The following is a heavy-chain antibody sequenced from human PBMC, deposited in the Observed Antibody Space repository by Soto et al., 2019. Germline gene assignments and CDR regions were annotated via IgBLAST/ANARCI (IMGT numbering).Heavy chain of an antibody. Sequence: EMQLVESGGSLVQPGGSMRLSCAASGFTFSNYGMHWVRQAPGKGLEYVSIITGDGGTTNYADSVKGRFTISRDNSKNTLYLQMGSLRPEDMAVYFCAGSSRGYGDFWGQGALVTVSS. J-gene: IGHJ4*02. CDR2: ITGDGGTT. CDR1: GFTFSNYG. D-gene: IGHD6-13*01. CDR3: AGSSRGYGDF. V-gene: IGHV3-64*07.